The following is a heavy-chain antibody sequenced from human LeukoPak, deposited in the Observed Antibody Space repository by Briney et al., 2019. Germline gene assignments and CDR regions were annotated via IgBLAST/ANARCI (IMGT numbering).Heavy chain of an antibody. Sequence: PSETLSLTCTVSGGSISSYYWGWIRQPPGMGLEWIGSIYYSGSTYYNPSLKSRVTISVDTSKNQFSLKLSSVTAADTAVYYCAVRQQWLGVDYWGQGTLVTVSS. J-gene: IGHJ4*02. CDR3: AVRQQWLGVDY. CDR1: GGSISSYY. CDR2: IYYSGST. V-gene: IGHV4-59*04. D-gene: IGHD6-19*01.